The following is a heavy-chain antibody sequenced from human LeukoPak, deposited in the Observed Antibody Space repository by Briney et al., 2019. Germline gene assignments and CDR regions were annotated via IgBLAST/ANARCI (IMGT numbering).Heavy chain of an antibody. CDR3: ARERKDIVVVPAATGWFDP. Sequence: SETLSLTCTVSGGSISSYYWSWIRQPPGKGLEWIGYIYYSGSTNYNPSLKSRVTISVDTSKNQFSLKLSSVTAADTAVYYCARERKDIVVVPAATGWFDPWGQGTLVTVSS. CDR1: GGSISSYY. J-gene: IGHJ5*02. D-gene: IGHD2-2*01. V-gene: IGHV4-59*01. CDR2: IYYSGST.